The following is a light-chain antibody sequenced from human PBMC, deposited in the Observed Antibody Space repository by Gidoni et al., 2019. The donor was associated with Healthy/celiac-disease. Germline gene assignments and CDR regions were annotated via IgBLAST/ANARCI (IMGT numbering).Light chain of an antibody. CDR2: AVS. Sequence: QSALTQHSSVSGSPGQSITISCTGTSSDVGGYNYVSWYQQHPGKAPKLMIYAVSNRPSGVSNRCSGSKSGNTASLTISGLQAEDEADYYCSSYTSSSTLYVFGTGTKVTVL. CDR3: SSYTSSSTLYV. V-gene: IGLV2-14*01. J-gene: IGLJ1*01. CDR1: SSDVGGYNY.